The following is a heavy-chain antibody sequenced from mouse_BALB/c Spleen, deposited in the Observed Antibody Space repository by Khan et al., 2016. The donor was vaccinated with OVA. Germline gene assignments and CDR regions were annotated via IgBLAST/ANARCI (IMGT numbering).Heavy chain of an antibody. J-gene: IGHJ3*01. D-gene: IGHD1-1*02. CDR1: GFTFSTFV. Sequence: EVELVESGGDLVKTGGSRKLSCAASGFTFSTFVMSWVRQTPEKRLEWVATISSAGTYTYYLDSVKGRFTISRDNAKNTLYLQMNSLRSEDTAMXYCANGNYGWFAYWGQGTLVTVSA. CDR3: ANGNYGWFAY. V-gene: IGHV5-9-1*01. CDR2: ISSAGTYT.